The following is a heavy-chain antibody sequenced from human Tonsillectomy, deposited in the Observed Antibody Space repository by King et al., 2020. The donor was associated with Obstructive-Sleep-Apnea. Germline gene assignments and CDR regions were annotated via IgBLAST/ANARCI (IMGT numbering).Heavy chain of an antibody. CDR2: ISGSGGST. J-gene: IGHJ2*01. CDR3: AKDLDSSGWFDLWYFDL. CDR1: GFTFSSYA. D-gene: IGHD6-19*01. V-gene: IGHV3-23*04. Sequence: VQLVESGGGLVQPGGSLRLSCAASGFTFSSYAMSWVRQAPGKGLEWVSAISGSGGSTYYADSVKGRFTISRDNSKNTLYLQMNSLRAEDTAVYYCAKDLDSSGWFDLWYFDLWGRGTLVSVSS.